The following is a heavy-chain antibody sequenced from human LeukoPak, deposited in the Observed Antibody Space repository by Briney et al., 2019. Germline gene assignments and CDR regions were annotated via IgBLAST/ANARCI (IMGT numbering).Heavy chain of an antibody. CDR2: ISSSGSTI. J-gene: IGHJ4*02. CDR3: ASHEDYGDYLQPVDY. Sequence: GGSLRLSCAASGFTFSDYYMSWIRQAPGKGLEWVSYISSSGSTIYYADSVKGRFTISRDNAKNSLYLQMNSLRAEDTAVYYCASHEDYGDYLQPVDYWGQGTLVTVSS. D-gene: IGHD4-17*01. CDR1: GFTFSDYY. V-gene: IGHV3-11*01.